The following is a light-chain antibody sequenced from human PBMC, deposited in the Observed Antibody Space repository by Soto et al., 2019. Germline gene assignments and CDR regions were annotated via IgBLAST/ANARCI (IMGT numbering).Light chain of an antibody. Sequence: DIQMTQSPSTLSASVGDRVTITCRASQSISSWLAWYQQKPGKAPKLLIYKASSLESGVPSRFSGSGSGTECTLTISSLQPDDFATYYCQQYNSYPSVGGGTKVEIK. J-gene: IGKJ4*01. CDR2: KAS. CDR1: QSISSW. V-gene: IGKV1-5*03. CDR3: QQYNSYPS.